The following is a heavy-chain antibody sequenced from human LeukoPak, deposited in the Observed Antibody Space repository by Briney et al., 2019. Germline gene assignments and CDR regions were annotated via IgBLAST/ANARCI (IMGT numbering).Heavy chain of an antibody. CDR1: GFTFDDYT. D-gene: IGHD5-12*01. CDR3: AKDISSGYDYGAFNY. J-gene: IGHJ4*02. CDR2: ISWDGGST. Sequence: GGSLRLSCAASGFTFDDYTMHWLRQAPGKGLEWVSLISWDGGSTYYADSVKGRFTISRDNSKNSLYLQMNSLRTEDTALYYCAKDISSGYDYGAFNYWGQGTLVTVSS. V-gene: IGHV3-43*01.